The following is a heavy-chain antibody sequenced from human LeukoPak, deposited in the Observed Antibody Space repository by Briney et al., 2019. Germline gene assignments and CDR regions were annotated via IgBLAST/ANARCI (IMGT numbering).Heavy chain of an antibody. Sequence: SETLSLTCTVSGGSISSGGYYWSWIRQHPGKGLEWIGYIYYSGSTYYNPSLKSRVTISVDTSKNQFSLKVTSVIAADTAVYFCARFPYSGISHYFDYWGQGALVTVSS. CDR3: ARFPYSGISHYFDY. CDR1: GGSISSGGYY. D-gene: IGHD1-26*01. J-gene: IGHJ4*02. V-gene: IGHV4-61*08. CDR2: IYYSGST.